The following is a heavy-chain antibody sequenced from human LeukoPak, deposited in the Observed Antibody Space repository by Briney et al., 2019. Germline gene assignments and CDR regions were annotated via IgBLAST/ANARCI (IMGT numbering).Heavy chain of an antibody. V-gene: IGHV3-53*01. CDR2: IYSGGST. D-gene: IGHD3-10*01. CDR3: ARRSRRLGDAFDI. Sequence: PGGSLRLSCAASGFTVSSNYMSWVRQGPGKGLEWVSVIYSGGSTYYADSVKGRFTISRDNSKNTLSLQMNSLRAEDTAVYYCARRSRRLGDAFDIWGQGTMVTVSS. J-gene: IGHJ3*02. CDR1: GFTVSSNY.